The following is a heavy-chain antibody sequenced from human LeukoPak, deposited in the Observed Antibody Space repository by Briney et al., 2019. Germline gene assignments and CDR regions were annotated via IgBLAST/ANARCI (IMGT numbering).Heavy chain of an antibody. V-gene: IGHV3-23*01. CDR1: GFTFSSYA. J-gene: IGHJ4*02. D-gene: IGHD2-15*01. CDR3: AKGSGSSCYSPCDY. CDR2: ISGSGGST. Sequence: GGSLRLSCAASGFTFSSYAMSWVRQAPGKGLEWVSAISGSGGSTYYADSVKGRFTISRDNSKDTLYLQMDSLRVEDTAVYYCAKGSGSSCYSPCDYWGQGILVTVSS.